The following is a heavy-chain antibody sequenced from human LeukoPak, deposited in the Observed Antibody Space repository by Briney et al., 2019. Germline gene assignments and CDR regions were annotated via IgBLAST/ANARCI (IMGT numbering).Heavy chain of an antibody. CDR3: AKGAAGSYSMYDY. CDR2: ISYDGSNK. V-gene: IGHV3-30*04. D-gene: IGHD1-26*01. CDR1: GFTFSSYA. J-gene: IGHJ4*02. Sequence: GGSLRLSCTASGFTFSSYAMHWVRQAPGKGLEWVAVISYDGSNKYYADSVKGRFTISRDNSKNTVYLQMNSLRADDTAVYYCAKGAAGSYSMYDYWGQGTLVTVSS.